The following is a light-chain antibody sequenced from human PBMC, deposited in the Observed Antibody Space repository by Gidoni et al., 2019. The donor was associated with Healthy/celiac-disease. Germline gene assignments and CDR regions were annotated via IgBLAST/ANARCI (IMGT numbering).Light chain of an antibody. CDR3: CSYAGSSTYVV. J-gene: IGLJ2*01. CDR2: EGS. V-gene: IGLV2-23*01. CDR1: SSDGGRYNL. Sequence: QSALTQPAPVSGSPGQTITISCTGTSSDGGRYNLVSWYQQHSCKAPKLIIYEGSKRPSGVSNRFSVSKSGNTASLTISGLQAEDEADYYCCSYAGSSTYVVFGGGTKLTVL.